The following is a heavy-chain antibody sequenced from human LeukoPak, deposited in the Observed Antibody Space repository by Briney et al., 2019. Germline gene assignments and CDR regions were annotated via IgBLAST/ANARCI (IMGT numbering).Heavy chain of an antibody. J-gene: IGHJ6*03. CDR1: GGSISSYY. CDR2: IYTSGST. CDR3: AREETHYYYMDV. V-gene: IGHV4-4*07. Sequence: SETLSLTCTVSGGSISSYYWSWIRQPAGKGLEWIGRIYTSGSTNYNPSLKSRVNMSVDPSKNQFSLKLSSVTGADTAVYYCAREETHYYYMDVWGKGTTVTVSS.